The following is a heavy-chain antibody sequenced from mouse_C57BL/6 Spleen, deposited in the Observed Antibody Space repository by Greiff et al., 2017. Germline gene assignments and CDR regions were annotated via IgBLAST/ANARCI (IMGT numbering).Heavy chain of an antibody. D-gene: IGHD1-1*01. CDR1: GFTFSDYG. V-gene: IGHV5-17*01. J-gene: IGHJ4*01. CDR3: ARYYGSNAMDY. CDR2: ISGGSSTI. Sequence: DVMLVESGGGLVKPGGSLKLSCAASGFTFSDYGMHWVRQAPEKGLEWVAYISGGSSTIYYADTVKGRFTISRDNAKNTLFLQMTSLRSEDTAMYYCARYYGSNAMDYWGQGTSVTVSS.